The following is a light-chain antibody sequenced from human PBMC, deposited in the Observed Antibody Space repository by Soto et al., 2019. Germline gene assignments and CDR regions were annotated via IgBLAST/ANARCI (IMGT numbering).Light chain of an antibody. Sequence: SYELTQPPSVSVSAEQTASSTCSGDKLGDKYAYWYQQKPGESPVLVIYQNSKRPSGIPERFSGSNSGNTATLTISGTQAMDEADYYCQAWGSSVVFGGGTKLTVL. V-gene: IGLV3-1*01. J-gene: IGLJ2*01. CDR2: QNS. CDR1: KLGDKY. CDR3: QAWGSSVV.